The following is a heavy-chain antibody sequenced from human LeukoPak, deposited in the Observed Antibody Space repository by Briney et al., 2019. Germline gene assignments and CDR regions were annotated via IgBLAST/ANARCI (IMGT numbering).Heavy chain of an antibody. Sequence: SETLSLTCAVYGGSFSGYYWSWIRQPPGKGLEWIGEINHSGSTNYNPSLKSRVTISVDTSKNQFSLKLSSVTAADTAVYYCARQEIRPTYYYGSGSYSLFDYWGQGTLVTVSS. V-gene: IGHV4-34*01. J-gene: IGHJ4*02. CDR1: GGSFSGYY. CDR3: ARQEIRPTYYYGSGSYSLFDY. CDR2: INHSGST. D-gene: IGHD3-10*01.